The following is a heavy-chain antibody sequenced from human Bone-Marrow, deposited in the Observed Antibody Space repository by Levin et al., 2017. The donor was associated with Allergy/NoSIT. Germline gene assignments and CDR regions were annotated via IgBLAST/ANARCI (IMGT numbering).Heavy chain of an antibody. CDR1: GFTFSTYG. Sequence: GGSLRLSCVGSGFTFSTYGMHWVRQAPGKGLEWVAVISDDGSNKYYADSVKGRFTISRDSSKNTLFLRMNSLRVKDTAVYYCARDFGDYNFWSGYPDYWGQGTLVTVSS. J-gene: IGHJ4*02. CDR3: ARDFGDYNFWSGYPDY. V-gene: IGHV3-30-3*01. D-gene: IGHD3-3*01. CDR2: ISDDGSNK.